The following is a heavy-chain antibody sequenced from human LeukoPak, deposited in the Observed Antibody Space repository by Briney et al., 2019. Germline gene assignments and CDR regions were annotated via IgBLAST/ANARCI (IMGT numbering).Heavy chain of an antibody. CDR2: INPKSGGT. Sequence: GASVKVSCKPSGFTITDYFINWVRQAPGHGLEGMGWINPKSGGTHCAQKFQGHVTMTSDLSMTTAYVELSSLKSDDTAVYYCARELQAGDYGWGSFLDAFDIWGQGTMLAVSP. D-gene: IGHD3-16*01. V-gene: IGHV1-2*02. CDR3: ARELQAGDYGWGSFLDAFDI. J-gene: IGHJ3*02. CDR1: GFTITDYF.